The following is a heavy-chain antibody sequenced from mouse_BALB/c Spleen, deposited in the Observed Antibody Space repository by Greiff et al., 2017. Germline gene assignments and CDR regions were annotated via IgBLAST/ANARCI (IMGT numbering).Heavy chain of an antibody. D-gene: IGHD1-1*01. J-gene: IGHJ4*01. Sequence: VQLVESGPGLVAPSQSLSITCTVSGFSLTSYGVHWVRQPPGKGLEWLGVIWAGGSTNYNSALMSRLSISKDNSKSQVFLKMNSLQTDDTAMYYCARNYGSLYYYAMDYWGQGTSVTVSS. CDR2: IWAGGST. CDR3: ARNYGSLYYYAMDY. CDR1: GFSLTSYG. V-gene: IGHV2-9*02.